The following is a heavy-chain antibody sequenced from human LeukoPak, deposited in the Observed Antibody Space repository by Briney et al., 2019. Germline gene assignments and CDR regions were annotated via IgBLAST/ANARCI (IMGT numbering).Heavy chain of an antibody. CDR2: INPSGGST. V-gene: IGHV1-46*01. Sequence: GASVKVSCKASGYTFTSYYIHWVRQATGQGLEWMGIINPSGGSTSYAQKFQGRVTMTRDTSTSTVYMELSSLRSEDTAVYYCAREFAHVDTAMVFDYWGQGTLVTVSS. CDR1: GYTFTSYY. D-gene: IGHD5-18*01. J-gene: IGHJ4*02. CDR3: AREFAHVDTAMVFDY.